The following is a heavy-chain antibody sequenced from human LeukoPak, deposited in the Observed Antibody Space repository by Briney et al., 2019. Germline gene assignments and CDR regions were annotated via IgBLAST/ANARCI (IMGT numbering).Heavy chain of an antibody. J-gene: IGHJ3*02. CDR2: IYYSGST. D-gene: IGHD3-22*01. CDR1: GGSISSHY. Sequence: PSETLSLTCTVSGGSISSHYWSWIRQPPGKGLEWIGYIYYSGSTNYNPSLKSRVTISVDTSKNQFSLKLSSVTAADTAVYYCARPKFYDSSGSGPFDIWGQGTMVTVSS. V-gene: IGHV4-59*11. CDR3: ARPKFYDSSGSGPFDI.